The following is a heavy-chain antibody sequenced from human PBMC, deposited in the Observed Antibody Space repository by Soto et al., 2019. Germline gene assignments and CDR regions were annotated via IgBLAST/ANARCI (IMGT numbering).Heavy chain of an antibody. CDR3: ARADCSGGSCRRAFDL. D-gene: IGHD2-15*01. CDR2: INDSGST. J-gene: IGHJ4*02. Sequence: SETLSLTCAVYGGSFSSYYWGWIRQPPGEGRGWIGAINDSGSTNYNPSLKTRVTISVDTSKNQFSLKRSSVTAADTAVYYFARADCSGGSCRRAFDLGGQGTRVSASS. V-gene: IGHV4-34*01. CDR1: GGSFSSYY.